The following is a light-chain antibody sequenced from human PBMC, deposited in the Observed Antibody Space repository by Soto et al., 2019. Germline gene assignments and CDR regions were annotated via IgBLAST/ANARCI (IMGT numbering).Light chain of an antibody. CDR2: GIS. Sequence: EIVMTQSPATLSVSPGETATLSCRASQSLTSYLAWYQQKPDQAPRLLIYGISTRATDIPARFSGSGSGTEFTLTISRLEPEDFALYYCQQYGGSPITFGLGTRLEIK. V-gene: IGKV3-15*01. J-gene: IGKJ5*01. CDR1: QSLTSY. CDR3: QQYGGSPIT.